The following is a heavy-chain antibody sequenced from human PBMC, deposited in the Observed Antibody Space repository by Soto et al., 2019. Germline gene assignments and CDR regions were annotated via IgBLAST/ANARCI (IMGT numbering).Heavy chain of an antibody. V-gene: IGHV3-11*06. CDR1: GFTFSDYY. CDR3: ARDSSLAAGPDY. CDR2: ISSSSSYT. J-gene: IGHJ4*02. Sequence: SLRLSCAASGFTFSDYYMSWIRQAPGKGLEWVSYISSSSSYTNYADSVKGRFTISRDNAKNSLYLQMNSLRAEDTAVYYCARDSSLAAGPDYWGQGTLVTVSS. D-gene: IGHD6-6*01.